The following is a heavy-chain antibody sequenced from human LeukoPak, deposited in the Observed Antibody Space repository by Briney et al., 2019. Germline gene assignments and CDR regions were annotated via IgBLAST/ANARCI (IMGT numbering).Heavy chain of an antibody. V-gene: IGHV4-4*02. D-gene: IGHD3-10*01. Sequence: PSETLSLTCAVSGASISSTTRWTWVRQPPGKGLESIGEMYHRGSINYNRSFRSRVTISIDKSKNQFSLKVSSVTAADTAVYYCASWPVEDGAGSKVDYWGQGTLVTVSS. CDR3: ASWPVEDGAGSKVDY. CDR1: GASISSTTR. CDR2: MYHRGSI. J-gene: IGHJ4*02.